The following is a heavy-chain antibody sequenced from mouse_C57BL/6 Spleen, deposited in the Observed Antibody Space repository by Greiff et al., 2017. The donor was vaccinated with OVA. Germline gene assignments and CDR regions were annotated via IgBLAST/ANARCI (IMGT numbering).Heavy chain of an antibody. D-gene: IGHD1-1*01. J-gene: IGHJ2*01. Sequence: VQLQQSGAELVKPGASVKISCKASGYAFSSYWMNWVKQRPGKGLEWIGQIYPGDGETNYNGKFKGKATLTADKSSSTAYMQLSSLTSEDSAVYFCAREGYYGSPYYFDYWGQGTTLTVSS. V-gene: IGHV1-80*01. CDR2: IYPGDGET. CDR3: AREGYYGSPYYFDY. CDR1: GYAFSSYW.